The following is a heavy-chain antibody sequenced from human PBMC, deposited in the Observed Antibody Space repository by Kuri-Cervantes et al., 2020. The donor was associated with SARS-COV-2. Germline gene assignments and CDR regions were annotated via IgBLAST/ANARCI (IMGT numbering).Heavy chain of an antibody. CDR1: GGTFSSYA. CDR2: IIPIFGTA. J-gene: IGHJ6*03. CDR3: ARGGWSSSPAAAAGSYYYYYMDV. D-gene: IGHD6-13*01. Sequence: SVKVSCKASGGTFSSYAISWVRQAPGQGLEWMGGIIPIFGTANYAQKFQGRVTITTDESTSTAYMELSSLRSEGTAVYYCARGGWSSSPAAAAGSYYYYYMDVWGKGTTVTVSS. V-gene: IGHV1-69*05.